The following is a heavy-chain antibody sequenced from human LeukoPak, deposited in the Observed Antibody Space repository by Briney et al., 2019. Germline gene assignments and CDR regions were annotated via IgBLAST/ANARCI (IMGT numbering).Heavy chain of an antibody. J-gene: IGHJ4*03. V-gene: IGHV4-39*01. CDR3: ARRAIFGVVIIRGYFDY. Sequence: SETLSLTCTVSGGSISSSSYYWGWIRQPPGKGLEWIGSIYYSGSTYYNPSLKSRVTISVDTSKNQFSLKLSSVTAADTAVYYCARRAIFGVVIIRGYFDYWGQGPWSPSPQ. CDR1: GGSISSSSYY. D-gene: IGHD3-3*01. CDR2: IYYSGST.